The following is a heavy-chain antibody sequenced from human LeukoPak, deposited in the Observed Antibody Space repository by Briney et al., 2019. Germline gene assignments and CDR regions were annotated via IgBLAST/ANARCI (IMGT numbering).Heavy chain of an antibody. Sequence: GGSPRLLSAASGFTFCSYSMSRVRQAPGKGLVGVLAISGSGGSTYYADSVKGRFTISRDNYKNTLYLQMNSLRAEDTAVYYCAKVYSGSYPADYWGQGTLVTVSS. D-gene: IGHD1-26*01. CDR2: ISGSGGST. V-gene: IGHV3-23*01. CDR3: AKVYSGSYPADY. CDR1: GFTFCSYS. J-gene: IGHJ4*02.